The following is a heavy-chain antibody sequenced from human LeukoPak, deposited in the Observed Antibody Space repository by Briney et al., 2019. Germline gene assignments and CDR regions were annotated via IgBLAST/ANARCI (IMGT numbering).Heavy chain of an antibody. CDR2: ISAYNGNT. Sequence: ASVKVSCKASGYTFTSYGISWVRRAPGQGLEWMGWISAYNGNTNYAQKLQGRVTMTTDTSTSTAYMELRSLRSDDAAVYYCARFMYYDILTGYYIWGDYFDYWGQGTLVTVSS. J-gene: IGHJ4*02. CDR3: ARFMYYDILTGYYIWGDYFDY. D-gene: IGHD3-9*01. CDR1: GYTFTSYG. V-gene: IGHV1-18*01.